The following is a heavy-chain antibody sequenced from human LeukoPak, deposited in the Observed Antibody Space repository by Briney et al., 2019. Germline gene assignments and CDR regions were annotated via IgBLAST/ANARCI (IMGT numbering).Heavy chain of an antibody. CDR2: INSDGSST. CDR3: AREVTYGSGSYCDY. D-gene: IGHD3-10*01. J-gene: IGHJ4*02. V-gene: IGHV3-74*01. CDR1: GFIFRSYW. Sequence: GGSLRLSCAASGFIFRSYWIHWVRHAPGKGLVWVSRINSDGSSTTYANTVKGRFTFSRDNADNMVYLQMNSLRAEDTAVYYCAREVTYGSGSYCDYWGQGTPVTVSS.